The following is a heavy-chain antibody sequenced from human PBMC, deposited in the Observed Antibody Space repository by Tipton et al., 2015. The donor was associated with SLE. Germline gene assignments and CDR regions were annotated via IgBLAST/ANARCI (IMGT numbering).Heavy chain of an antibody. CDR2: ISPSGGST. CDR1: GYTFENYP. CDR3: ARGGSSRPFDY. V-gene: IGHV3-23*01. Sequence: SLRLSCAASGYTFENYPMSWVRQAEGKGLEWVSGISPSGGSTYYADSVQGRFTISRDNDKNTLFLQMNSLRDEDTALYYCARGGSSRPFDYWGQRSVVTVSS. J-gene: IGHJ4*02. D-gene: IGHD3-10*01.